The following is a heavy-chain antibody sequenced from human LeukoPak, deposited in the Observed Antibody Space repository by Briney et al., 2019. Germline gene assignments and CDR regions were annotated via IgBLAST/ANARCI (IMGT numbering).Heavy chain of an antibody. CDR3: AREGVGATVFQH. J-gene: IGHJ1*01. CDR1: GYTFTSDD. D-gene: IGHD1-26*01. CDR2: MNPNSGNT. Sequence: ASVKVSCKASGYTFTSDDINWVRQATGQGLGWMGWMNPNSGNTGYAQKFQGRVTMTRNTSISTAYMELSSLRSEDTAVYYCAREGVGATVFQHWGQGTLVTVSS. V-gene: IGHV1-8*01.